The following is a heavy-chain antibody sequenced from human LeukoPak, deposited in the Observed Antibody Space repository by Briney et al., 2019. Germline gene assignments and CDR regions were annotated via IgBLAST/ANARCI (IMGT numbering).Heavy chain of an antibody. CDR3: ARDLRELGYMDV. CDR1: GFTFSSYE. CDR2: ISSSGSTI. Sequence: GGSLRLSCAASGFTFSSYEMNWVRRAPGKGLEWVSYISSSGSTIYYADSVKGRFTISRDNAKNSLYLQMNSLRAEDTAVYYCARDLRELGYMDVWGKGTTVTVSS. D-gene: IGHD7-27*01. J-gene: IGHJ6*03. V-gene: IGHV3-48*03.